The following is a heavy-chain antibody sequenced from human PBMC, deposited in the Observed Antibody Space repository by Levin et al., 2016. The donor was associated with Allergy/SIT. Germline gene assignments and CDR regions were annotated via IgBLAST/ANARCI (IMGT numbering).Heavy chain of an antibody. J-gene: IGHJ5*02. Sequence: GESLKISCSASGFTFSSYAMHWVRQAPGKGLEYVSAISSNGGSTYYADSVKGRFTISRDNSKNTLYLQMSSLRAEDTAVYYCVRGNDYYGSGSYNPWGQGTLVTVSS. CDR3: VRGNDYYGSGSYNP. V-gene: IGHV3-64D*06. CDR2: ISSNGGST. CDR1: GFTFSSYA. D-gene: IGHD3-10*01.